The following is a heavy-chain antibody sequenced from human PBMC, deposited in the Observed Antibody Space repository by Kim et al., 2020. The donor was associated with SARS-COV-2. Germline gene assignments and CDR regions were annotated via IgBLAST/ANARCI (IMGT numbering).Heavy chain of an antibody. CDR1: GYTFGNNW. CDR3: ARHEGDIVVVPTAPGAFRV. V-gene: IGHV5-51*01. J-gene: IGHJ3*01. CDR2: INPVDSET. Sequence: GESLKISCEGSGYTFGNNWIAWVRQTPGKGLEWVGIINPVDSETRYSPSFQGQVTISTDKSIGAAYLHWNSLKASDTAIYYCARHEGDIVVVPTAPGAFRVWGQGTVVTVS. D-gene: IGHD2-2*01.